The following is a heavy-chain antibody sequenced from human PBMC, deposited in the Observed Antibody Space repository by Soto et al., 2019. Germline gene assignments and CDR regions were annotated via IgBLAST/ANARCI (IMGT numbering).Heavy chain of an antibody. Sequence: SETLSLTSTFSGRSISSSSHSWSCIVHPPGNGLEWVRYIYHSGSTNHNPSLKSRVTISVDTSKNQFSLKLSSVTAADTAVYYWARGLVTGDWDYYY. V-gene: IGHV4-39*07. D-gene: IGHD7-27*01. CDR1: GRSISSSSHS. CDR2: IYHSGST. CDR3: ARGLVTGDWDYYY. J-gene: IGHJ6*01.